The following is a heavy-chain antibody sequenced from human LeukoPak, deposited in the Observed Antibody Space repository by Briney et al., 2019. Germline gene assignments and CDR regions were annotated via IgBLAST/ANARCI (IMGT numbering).Heavy chain of an antibody. D-gene: IGHD3-16*02. V-gene: IGHV3-11*01. CDR3: ARVVSYDYVWGSYRSWYFDY. J-gene: IGHJ4*02. CDR2: ISSSGSTI. CDR1: GFTFSDYY. Sequence: PGGSLRLSCAASGFTFSDYYMSWIRQAPGKGLEWVSYISSSGSTIYYADSVKGRFTISRDNAKNSLYLQMNSLRAEDTAVYYCARVVSYDYVWGSYRSWYFDYWGQGTLVTVSS.